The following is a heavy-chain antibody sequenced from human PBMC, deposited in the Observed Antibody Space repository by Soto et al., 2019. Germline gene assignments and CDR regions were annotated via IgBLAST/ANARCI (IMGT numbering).Heavy chain of an antibody. CDR2: ISRSGGT. D-gene: IGHD1-26*01. Sequence: SETLSLTCAVYGGSFSDYYCTWIRQSPGKGLEWIGEISRSGGTNYSPSLKSRVTISADTSKSQFSLKLTSVTAADTAIYFCASGPYSRGVGATNPSHWGQGTLVTVSS. V-gene: IGHV4-34*01. CDR1: GGSFSDYY. CDR3: ASGPYSRGVGATNPSH. J-gene: IGHJ4*02.